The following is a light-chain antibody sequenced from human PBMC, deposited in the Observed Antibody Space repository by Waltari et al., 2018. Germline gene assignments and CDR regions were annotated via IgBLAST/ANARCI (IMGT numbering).Light chain of an antibody. J-gene: IGLJ3*02. Sequence: SSDLTQPPSVSVSPGQTARILCSGDAMATQYGYWYQQKPGQAPILVIYKDSERPSGIPERVSGSSSGSTVTLTISGVQAEDEADYYCQSTASSGAAVFGGGTKLTVL. V-gene: IGLV3-25*03. CDR3: QSTASSGAAV. CDR2: KDS. CDR1: AMATQY.